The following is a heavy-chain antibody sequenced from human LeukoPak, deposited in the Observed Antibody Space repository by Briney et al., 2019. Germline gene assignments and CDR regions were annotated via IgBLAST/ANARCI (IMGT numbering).Heavy chain of an antibody. D-gene: IGHD3-10*01. CDR2: IQADAQNR. Sequence: GGSLTLSCVGSGFNIGHYGLHWVRQAPGKGLEWVAFIQADAQNRWYADSVKGRFTISKDNSKSTVYLHMNSLKGDDTAVYYCARGGAHYYGSGRGKFDPWGQGTLVTVSS. V-gene: IGHV3-30*02. CDR3: ARGGAHYYGSGRGKFDP. CDR1: GFNIGHYG. J-gene: IGHJ5*02.